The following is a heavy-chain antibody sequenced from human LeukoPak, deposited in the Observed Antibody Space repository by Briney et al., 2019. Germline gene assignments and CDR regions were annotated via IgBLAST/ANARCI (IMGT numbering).Heavy chain of an antibody. CDR2: ISYDGSDK. CDR3: AKDRIHSSSWTGDFDY. CDR1: GFTFSNYG. V-gene: IGHV3-30*18. Sequence: GGSLRLSCAASGFTFSNYGIHWVRQAPGKGLEWVAVISYDGSDKYYADCVKGRFTISRDNSKNTLYLQMNSLRAEDTAVYYCAKDRIHSSSWTGDFDYWGQGTLVTVSS. D-gene: IGHD6-13*01. J-gene: IGHJ4*02.